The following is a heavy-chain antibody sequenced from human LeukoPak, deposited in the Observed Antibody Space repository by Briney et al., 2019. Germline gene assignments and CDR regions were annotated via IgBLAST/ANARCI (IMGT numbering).Heavy chain of an antibody. CDR1: GFTFSDYA. D-gene: IGHD1-20*01. CDR3: ASMRDPWAYNWSSVSY. J-gene: IGHJ4*02. Sequence: PGRSLRLSCAASGFTFSDYAMHWVRQAPGKGLEWVAVISYDADNEFYVDSVKGRFTISRDNSKNTLYLQMNSLRAEDTAVYYCASMRDPWAYNWSSVSYWGQGTLVTVSS. V-gene: IGHV3-30*04. CDR2: ISYDADNE.